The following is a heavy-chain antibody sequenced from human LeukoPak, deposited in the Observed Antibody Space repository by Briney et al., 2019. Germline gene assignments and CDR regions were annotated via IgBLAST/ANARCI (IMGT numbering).Heavy chain of an antibody. CDR3: ARRSGIAVAGAFDY. CDR1: GFTFSRYS. D-gene: IGHD6-19*01. Sequence: GGSLRLSCAASGFTFSRYSMNWVRQAPGKGLEWVSSISTSSSYIYYVDSVKGRFTISRDNSKNTLYLQMNSLRAEDTAVYYCARRSGIAVAGAFDYWGQGTLVTVSS. J-gene: IGHJ4*02. CDR2: ISTSSSYI. V-gene: IGHV3-21*04.